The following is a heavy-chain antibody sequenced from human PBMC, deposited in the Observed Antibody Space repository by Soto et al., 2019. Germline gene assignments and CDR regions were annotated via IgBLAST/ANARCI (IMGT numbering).Heavy chain of an antibody. CDR1: GYTFTSYG. J-gene: IGHJ4*02. CDR2: ISAYNGNT. V-gene: IGHV1-18*04. CDR3: ARDLLDSSSASFDY. Sequence: AASVKVSCKASGYTFTSYGISWVRQAPGQGLEWMGWISAYNGNTNYAQKLQGRVTMTTDTSTSTAYMELRSLRSDDTAVYYCARDLLDSSSASFDYWGQGTLVTVSS. D-gene: IGHD6-6*01.